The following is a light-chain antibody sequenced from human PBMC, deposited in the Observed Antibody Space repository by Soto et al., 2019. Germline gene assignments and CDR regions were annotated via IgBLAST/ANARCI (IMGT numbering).Light chain of an antibody. CDR1: QSVSSSY. J-gene: IGKJ1*01. V-gene: IGKV3-15*01. Sequence: EIVLTQSPGTLSLSPGERATLSCRASQSVSSSYLAWYQQKPGQAPRLLIYCASTRATCIPARFIGSGSETELTRTIISRQSEDFAVYYCQQFYKWHQTFGQGTKVYIK. CDR3: QQFYKWHQT. CDR2: CAS.